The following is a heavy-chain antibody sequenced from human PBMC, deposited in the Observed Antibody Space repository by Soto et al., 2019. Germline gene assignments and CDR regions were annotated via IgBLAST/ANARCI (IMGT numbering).Heavy chain of an antibody. J-gene: IGHJ4*02. Sequence: VQLVESGGGLVQPGGSLRLSCAASGYTFSTYAMNWVRQAPGKGLEWVSGISGSGDSTYYADSVKGRFTVSRDNSKNTLYLQMNSLRAEDTAVFYCAKERSSGWSFDYWAQGTLVTVSS. D-gene: IGHD6-19*01. V-gene: IGHV3-23*04. CDR1: GYTFSTYA. CDR2: ISGSGDST. CDR3: AKERSSGWSFDY.